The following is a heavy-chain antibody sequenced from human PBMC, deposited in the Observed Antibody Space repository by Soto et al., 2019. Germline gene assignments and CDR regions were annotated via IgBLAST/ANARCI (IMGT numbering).Heavy chain of an antibody. CDR3: TRDNTGLGDY. V-gene: IGHV1-3*04. CDR2: INTCTGNT. Sequence: ASVKVSCKASGYIFTSYPMHWVRQAPGRSLEWMGWINTCTGNTKYSQNFQGRVSTSRDTSAYTSYMELSSLRSEDTAVYYCTRDNTGLGDYWGQGTLVTVSS. D-gene: IGHD1-20*01. J-gene: IGHJ4*02. CDR1: GYIFTSYP.